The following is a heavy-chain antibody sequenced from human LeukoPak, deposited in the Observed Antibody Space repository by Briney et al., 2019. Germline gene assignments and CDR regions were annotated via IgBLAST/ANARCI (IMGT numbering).Heavy chain of an antibody. CDR1: GFTFSSYR. CDR2: IKQDGSEK. V-gene: IGHV3-7*01. CDR3: ASGGGFLSGKYYFDY. J-gene: IGHJ4*02. D-gene: IGHD3-3*01. Sequence: GGSLRLSCAASGFTFSSYRMSWVRQAPGKGLEWVANIKQDGSEKYYVDSVKGRFTISRDNAKNSLYLQMNSLRAEDTAVYYCASGGGFLSGKYYFDYWGQGTLVTVSS.